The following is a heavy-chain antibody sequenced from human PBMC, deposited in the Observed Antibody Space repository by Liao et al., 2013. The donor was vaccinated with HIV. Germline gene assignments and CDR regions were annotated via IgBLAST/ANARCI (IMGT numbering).Heavy chain of an antibody. J-gene: IGHJ4*02. V-gene: IGHV4-34*01. CDR1: GGSLSGHY. Sequence: QVQLLQWGAGLLKSSETLSLTCAVYGGSLSGHYWTWIRQPPGKGLEWIGEINHAGRTNYNPSLTSRVTISGDTSKNQFSLRLSSVTAADTAVYYCAKDPYYNYWGQGTLVTVSS. D-gene: IGHD3-22*01. CDR2: INHAGRT. CDR3: AKDPYYNY.